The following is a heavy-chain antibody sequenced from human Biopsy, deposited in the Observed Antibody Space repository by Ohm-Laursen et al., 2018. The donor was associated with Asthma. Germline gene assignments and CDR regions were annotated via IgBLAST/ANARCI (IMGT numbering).Heavy chain of an antibody. CDR3: AGFCSGGNCPDH. D-gene: IGHD2-15*01. CDR2: IHYSGST. CDR1: GVSIRSYY. Sequence: SDTLSLTWTVSGVSIRSYYWTWIRQPPGKGLEWIGNIHYSGSTYSNPSLKSRVTISVDTSKKQISLRLSSVIAADTAVYYCAGFCSGGNCPDHWGRGTLVTVSS. J-gene: IGHJ4*02. V-gene: IGHV4-59*07.